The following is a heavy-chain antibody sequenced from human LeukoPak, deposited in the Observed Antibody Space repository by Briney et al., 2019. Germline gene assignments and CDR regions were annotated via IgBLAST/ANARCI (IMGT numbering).Heavy chain of an antibody. D-gene: IGHD3-10*01. V-gene: IGHV4-59*12. CDR2: IYYTGST. CDR3: ASHPGAMVRAVIIPEYFQN. Sequence: PSETLSLTCTVSGGSISRDYWSWIRQPPGKGLEWIGYIYYTGSTNYNPSLKSRVTISVDTSKNQFSLKLSSVTAADTAVYYCASHPGAMVRAVIIPEYFQNWGQGTLVTVSS. J-gene: IGHJ1*01. CDR1: GGSISRDY.